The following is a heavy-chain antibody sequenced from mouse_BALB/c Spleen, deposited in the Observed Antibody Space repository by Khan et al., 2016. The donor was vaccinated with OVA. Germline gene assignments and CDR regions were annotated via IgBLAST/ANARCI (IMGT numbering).Heavy chain of an antibody. CDR2: ISFGSATI. CDR1: GFTFSGFG. CDR3: TRSLITTWYFDV. J-gene: IGHJ1*01. V-gene: IGHV5-17*02. D-gene: IGHD2-4*01. Sequence: EVELVESGGGLVQPGGSRKLSCAASGFTFSGFGTHWVRQAPEKGLEWVAYISFGSATIYYADTVKGRFTISRDNPKNTLFLQMTSLRSEDTAIYYCTRSLITTWYFDVWGAGTTVTVSS.